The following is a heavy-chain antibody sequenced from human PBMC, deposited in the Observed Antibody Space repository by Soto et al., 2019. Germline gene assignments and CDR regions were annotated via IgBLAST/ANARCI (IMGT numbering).Heavy chain of an antibody. CDR1: GGTFSSHA. CDR2: IIPIFGTA. D-gene: IGHD2-8*01. J-gene: IGHJ6*01. V-gene: IGHV1-69*13. CDR3: ARVAGTANRTNAVCNREYGDV. Sequence: GPSEKVSCKSSGGTFSSHAISWLRQAPGQGLEWMGGIIPIFGTANYAQKFQGRVTITADESTSTAYMELSSLRSEDTAVYYCARVAGTANRTNAVCNREYGDVLVQATSFTV.